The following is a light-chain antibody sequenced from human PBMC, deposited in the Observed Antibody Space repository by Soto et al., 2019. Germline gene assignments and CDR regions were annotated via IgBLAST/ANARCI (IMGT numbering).Light chain of an antibody. J-gene: IGLJ1*01. V-gene: IGLV2-18*01. CDR1: STDFVSYNR. Sequence: QSALTQPPSVSGSPGQSVTISCTGTSTDFVSYNRVSWYQRPPGTAPKLIIYEASNRPSGVPDRFSGSKSGNTASLTISGLQAADEADYYCSLYTSENTYVFGTGTKV. CDR3: SLYTSENTYV. CDR2: EAS.